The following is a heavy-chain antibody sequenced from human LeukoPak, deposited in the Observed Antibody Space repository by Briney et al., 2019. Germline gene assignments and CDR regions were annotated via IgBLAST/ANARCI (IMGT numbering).Heavy chain of an antibody. CDR3: AREGFGELLDYFDY. V-gene: IGHV4-38-2*02. D-gene: IGHD3-10*01. Sequence: SETLSLTRTVSGYSISSGYYWGWIRQPPGKGLEWIGSIYHSGSTYYNPSLKSRVTISVDTSKNQFSLKLSSVTAADTAVYYCAREGFGELLDYFDYWGQGTLVTVSS. CDR1: GYSISSGYY. J-gene: IGHJ4*02. CDR2: IYHSGST.